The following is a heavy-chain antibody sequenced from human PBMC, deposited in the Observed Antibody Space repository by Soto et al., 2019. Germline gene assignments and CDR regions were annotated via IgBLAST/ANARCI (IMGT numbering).Heavy chain of an antibody. J-gene: IGHJ6*03. CDR2: IYYSGST. CDR1: GGSISSYY. Sequence: SETLSLTCTVSGGSISSYYWSWIRQPPGKGLEWIGYIYYSGSTNYNPSLKSRVTISVDTSKNQFSLKLSSVTAADTAVYYCARAPPDWNYVLGVTPPGAYYMDVWGKGTTVTVS. D-gene: IGHD1-7*01. V-gene: IGHV4-59*12. CDR3: ARAPPDWNYVLGVTPPGAYYMDV.